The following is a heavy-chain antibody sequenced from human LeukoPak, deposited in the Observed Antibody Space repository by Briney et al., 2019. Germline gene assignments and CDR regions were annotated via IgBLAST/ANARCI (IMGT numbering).Heavy chain of an antibody. Sequence: GASVKVSCKASGYTFTSYDFNWVRQATGQRPEWMGWMSPNSGDTGYAQKFQGRVTMTRDTSTSTVYMELSSLRSEDTAVYFCARDLRAVAGFDYWGQGTLVTVSS. J-gene: IGHJ4*02. CDR2: MSPNSGDT. CDR1: GYTFTSYD. D-gene: IGHD6-19*01. CDR3: ARDLRAVAGFDY. V-gene: IGHV1-8*01.